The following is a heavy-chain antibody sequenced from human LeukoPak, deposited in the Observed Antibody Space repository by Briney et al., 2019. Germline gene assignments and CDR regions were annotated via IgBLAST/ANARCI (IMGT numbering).Heavy chain of an antibody. CDR2: IYYSGST. V-gene: IGHV4-59*01. J-gene: IGHJ4*02. D-gene: IGHD5-24*01. Sequence: SETLSLTCTVSGGSISSYYWSWIRQPPGKGLEWIGYIYYSGSTNYNPSLKSRVTISVDTSKNQFSLKLSSVTAADTAVYYCARDEDGYGNFDYWGQGTLVTVSS. CDR1: GGSISSYY. CDR3: ARDEDGYGNFDY.